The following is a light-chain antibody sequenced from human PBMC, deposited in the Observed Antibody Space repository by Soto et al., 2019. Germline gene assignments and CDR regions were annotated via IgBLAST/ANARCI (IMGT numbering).Light chain of an antibody. J-gene: IGKJ5*01. CDR3: QQYNNWPPIT. V-gene: IGKV3-15*01. CDR2: GAS. CDR1: QTVSSN. Sequence: EIVMTQSPATLSLSPGERASLSCRASQTVSSNLAWYQQNPGQAPRLLIYGASTRATGIPARFSGSGSGTEFTLTISSLQSEDFAVYYCQQYNNWPPITFGHGTRLEIK.